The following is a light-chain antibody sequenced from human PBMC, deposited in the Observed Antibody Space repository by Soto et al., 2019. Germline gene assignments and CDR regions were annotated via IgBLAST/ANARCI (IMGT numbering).Light chain of an antibody. CDR1: QSISXR. CDR3: QQYNIYPWT. J-gene: IGKJ1*01. Sequence: DIQVTQSPSTLSASVGDGVTITCRASQSISXRLAWYQQRPGKAPKYLFYDASTLDSGGPSRFSGSGSGIEFTLSISSLQPDDFATYYCQQYNIYPWTFGQGTKVDIK. CDR2: DAS. V-gene: IGKV1-5*01.